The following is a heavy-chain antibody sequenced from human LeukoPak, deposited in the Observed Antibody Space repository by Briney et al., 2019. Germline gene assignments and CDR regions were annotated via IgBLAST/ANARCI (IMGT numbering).Heavy chain of an antibody. V-gene: IGHV3-23*01. CDR1: GFAFSSYA. CDR3: AKGSYYDSSGSFYFDY. CDR2: ISGSGGAT. D-gene: IGHD3-22*01. Sequence: GGSLRLSCAASGFAFSSYAMNWVRQAPGKGLEWLSGISGSGGATYYADSAKGRFTISRDNSKNTLYVQVNSLGTEDTAAYYCAKGSYYDSSGSFYFDYWGQGTLVTVSS. J-gene: IGHJ4*02.